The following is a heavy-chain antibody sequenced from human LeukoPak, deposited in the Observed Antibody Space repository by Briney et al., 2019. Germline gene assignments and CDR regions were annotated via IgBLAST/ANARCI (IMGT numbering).Heavy chain of an antibody. Sequence: GGSLRLSCAASGFAFSSYSMNWVRQAPGKGLEWVSSISSGSSFKYYADSVKGRFTISRDNAKNSLYLQMSSLRAEDTAVYYCAREGYCSGGSCWEFYYYYYMDVWGKGTAVTVSS. J-gene: IGHJ6*03. V-gene: IGHV3-21*01. CDR2: ISSGSSFK. D-gene: IGHD2-15*01. CDR3: AREGYCSGGSCWEFYYYYYMDV. CDR1: GFAFSSYS.